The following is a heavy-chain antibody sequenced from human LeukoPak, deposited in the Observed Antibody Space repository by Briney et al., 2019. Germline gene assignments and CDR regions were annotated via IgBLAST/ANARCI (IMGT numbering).Heavy chain of an antibody. D-gene: IGHD1-26*01. V-gene: IGHV3-7*01. CDR2: IKEDGSEK. Sequence: GGSLRLSCAASGFTFSTYWMSWVRQASGKGLEWVANIKEDGSEKYYVDSVKGRFTISRDNAKNSLYLQMDSLRAEDTAVYYCARRRISATVLDYWGQGTLVTVSS. J-gene: IGHJ4*02. CDR1: GFTFSTYW. CDR3: ARRRISATVLDY.